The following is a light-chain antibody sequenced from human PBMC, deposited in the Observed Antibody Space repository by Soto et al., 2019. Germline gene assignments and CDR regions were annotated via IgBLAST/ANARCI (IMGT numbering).Light chain of an antibody. CDR3: QQYNNWPPWT. V-gene: IGKV3-15*01. Sequence: EIVMTQSPATLSVSPGGRSTLSCRASQSVSIYWSWYQQKPGQAPRLLIYDASPRATAIPARFSGSGSETEFTLTISSLQSEDSAVYYCQQYNNWPPWTFGQGTKVDIK. CDR2: DAS. J-gene: IGKJ1*01. CDR1: QSVSIY.